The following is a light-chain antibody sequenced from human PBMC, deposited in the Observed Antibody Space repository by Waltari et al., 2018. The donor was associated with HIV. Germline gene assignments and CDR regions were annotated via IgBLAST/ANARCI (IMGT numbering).Light chain of an antibody. Sequence: HSVLTQPPSVPAAPGQRVTIPCPGTSSNIRAGCDAHWYQQLPGTAPKLLIYNNSNRPSGVPDRFSGSKSGTSASLAITGLQAEDEADYYCQSYDSSLSGSDVFGTGTKVTVL. CDR1: SSNIRAGCD. CDR3: QSYDSSLSGSDV. CDR2: NNS. J-gene: IGLJ1*01. V-gene: IGLV1-40*01.